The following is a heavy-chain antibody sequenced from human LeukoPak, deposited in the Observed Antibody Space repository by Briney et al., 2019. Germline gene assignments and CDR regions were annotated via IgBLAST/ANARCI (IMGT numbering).Heavy chain of an antibody. CDR3: ARPKYDYDELED. D-gene: IGHD4-17*01. CDR2: IWNDGSNK. V-gene: IGHV3-33*01. J-gene: IGHJ4*02. Sequence: GGSLRLSCAASGFTFSHYGMHWVRQAPGNGLEWVAVIWNDGSNKFYADSVKGRFTISREDSTNTIYLQMNRLRVEDTAVYYCARPKYDYDELEDWGQGTLVTVSS. CDR1: GFTFSHYG.